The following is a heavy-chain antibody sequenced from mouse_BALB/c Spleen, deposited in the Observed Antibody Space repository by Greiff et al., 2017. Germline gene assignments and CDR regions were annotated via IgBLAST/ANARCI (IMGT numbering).Heavy chain of an antibody. Sequence: LVESGAELVRSGASVKLSCTASGFNIKDYYMHWVKQRPEQGLEWIGWIDPENGDTEYAPKFQGKATMTADTSSNTAYLQLSSLTSEDTAVYYCNAGDGYPSYAMDYWGQGTSVTVSS. CDR1: GFNIKDYY. J-gene: IGHJ4*01. D-gene: IGHD2-3*01. CDR2: IDPENGDT. V-gene: IGHV14-4*02. CDR3: NAGDGYPSYAMDY.